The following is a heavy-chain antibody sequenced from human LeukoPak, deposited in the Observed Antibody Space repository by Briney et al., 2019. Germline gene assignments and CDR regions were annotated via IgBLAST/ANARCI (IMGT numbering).Heavy chain of an antibody. CDR2: VYYTGAS. J-gene: IGHJ4*02. CDR3: ARGAPPQN. Sequence: KPSETLSLTCTVSGGSISSSSYYWGWIRQPPGKGLEWIGSVYYTGASYYNPSLKSRVTISIDTSKKHFSLKLTSVTAADTAVYYCARGAPPQNWGQGTLVTVSS. V-gene: IGHV4-39*07. CDR1: GGSISSSSYY.